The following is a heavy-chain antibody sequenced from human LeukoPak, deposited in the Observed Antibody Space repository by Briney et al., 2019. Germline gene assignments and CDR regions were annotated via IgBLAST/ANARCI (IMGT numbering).Heavy chain of an antibody. CDR2: VSAYSGDT. CDR3: ARVWYDSGNHLYFYYGLDV. D-gene: IGHD3-22*01. V-gene: IGHV1-18*01. Sequence: GASVKVSCKTSGYTFTTYGITWVRQAPGQGLEWMGWVSAYSGDTDYAQSLQGRVTMTTDTSTSTAYMGLTTLRSDDTAVYYCARVWYDSGNHLYFYYGLDVWGQGTTVTVSS. J-gene: IGHJ6*02. CDR1: GYTFTTYG.